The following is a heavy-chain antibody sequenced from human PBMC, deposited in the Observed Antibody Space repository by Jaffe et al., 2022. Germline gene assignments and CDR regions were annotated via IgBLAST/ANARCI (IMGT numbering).Heavy chain of an antibody. V-gene: IGHV3-30*02. J-gene: IGHJ4*02. CDR3: AKDTYDFWSGYPFFDY. D-gene: IGHD3-3*01. CDR2: IRYDGSNK. Sequence: QVQLVESGGGVVQPGGSLRLSCAASGFTFSSYGMHWVRQAPGKGLEWVAFIRYDGSNKYYADSVKGRFTISRDNSKNTLYLQMNSLRAEDTAVYYCAKDTYDFWSGYPFFDYWGQGTLVTVSS. CDR1: GFTFSSYG.